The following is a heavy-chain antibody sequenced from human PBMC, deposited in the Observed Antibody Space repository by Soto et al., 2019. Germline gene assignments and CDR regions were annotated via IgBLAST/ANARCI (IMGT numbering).Heavy chain of an antibody. CDR1: GFTFSTYA. V-gene: IGHV3-23*01. J-gene: IGHJ4*02. CDR2: IRGSGGVT. D-gene: IGHD6-6*01. CDR3: TKRQGSSLGAWHFDY. Sequence: EVQLSESGGGLVQPGGSLRLSCAASGFTFSTYAMSWVRQAPGEGLEWVSGIRGSGGVTYFADSVKGRFTISRDNSKNTLFLQMNSLRAEDTAVYYCTKRQGSSLGAWHFDYWGQGTLVTVSS.